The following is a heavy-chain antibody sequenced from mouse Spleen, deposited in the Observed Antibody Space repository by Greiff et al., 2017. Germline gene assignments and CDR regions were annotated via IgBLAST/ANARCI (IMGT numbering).Heavy chain of an antibody. D-gene: IGHD1-2*01. V-gene: IGHV5-6*01. CDR1: GFTFSSYG. Sequence: EVHLVESGGDLVKPGGSLKLSCAASGFTFSSYGMSWVRQTPDKRLEWVATISSGGSYTYYPDSVKGRFTISRDNAKNTLYLQMSSLKSEDTAMYYCAREELLRLRYFDVWGAGTTVTVSS. CDR2: ISSGGSYT. CDR3: AREELLRLRYFDV. J-gene: IGHJ1*01.